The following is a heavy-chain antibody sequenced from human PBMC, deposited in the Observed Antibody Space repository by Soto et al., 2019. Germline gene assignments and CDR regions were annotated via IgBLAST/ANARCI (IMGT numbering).Heavy chain of an antibody. CDR3: ARDTRPAAGINWFDP. Sequence: QVQLQESGPGLVKPSGTLSLTCAVSGGSISSSNWWSWVRQPPGKGLEWIGEIYHSGSTNYNPSLKSRVTISVDKSKNQFALKLSSVTAADTAVYYCARDTRPAAGINWFDPWGQGTLVTVSS. D-gene: IGHD6-13*01. CDR2: IYHSGST. J-gene: IGHJ5*02. V-gene: IGHV4-4*02. CDR1: GGSISSSNW.